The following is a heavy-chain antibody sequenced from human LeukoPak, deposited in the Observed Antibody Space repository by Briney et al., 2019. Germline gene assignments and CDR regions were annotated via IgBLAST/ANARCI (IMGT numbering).Heavy chain of an antibody. D-gene: IGHD6-13*01. CDR2: INPNSGGT. CDR1: GYTFTGYY. J-gene: IGHJ4*02. CDR3: ARPSPRYSSSWSWDY. Sequence: GASVKVSCKASGYTFTGYYMHWVRQAPGQGLEWMGWINPNSGGTNYAQKFQGRVTMTRDTSISTAYMELSRLRSDDTAVYYCARPSPRYSSSWSWDYWGQGTPVTVSS. V-gene: IGHV1-2*02.